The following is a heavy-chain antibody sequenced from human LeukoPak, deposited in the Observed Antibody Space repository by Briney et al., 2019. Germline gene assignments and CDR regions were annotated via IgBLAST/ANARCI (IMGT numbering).Heavy chain of an antibody. D-gene: IGHD4-17*01. CDR1: GGSISSGGYS. CDR3: ATVNDYGDCV. CDR2: IYHSGST. Sequence: SQTLSLTCAVSGGSISSGGYSWSWIRQPPGEGLEWIGYIYHSGSTYYNPSLKSRVTISVDRSKNQFSLKLSSVTAADTAVYYCATVNDYGDCVWGQGTLVTVSS. J-gene: IGHJ4*02. V-gene: IGHV4-30-2*01.